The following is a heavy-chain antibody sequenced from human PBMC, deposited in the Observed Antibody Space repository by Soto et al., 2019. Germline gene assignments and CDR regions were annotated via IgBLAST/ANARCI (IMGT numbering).Heavy chain of an antibody. D-gene: IGHD3-22*01. CDR2: MNPKTGNI. J-gene: IGHJ5*02. CDR3: TREAVVAENWFDP. CDR1: GYTFVDYA. Sequence: ASVKVSCKASGYTFVDYALHWVRQAPGQGLEWVGWMNPKTGNIKSSHKFEDRVSITRDTATSTAYMELSGLRSEDTAVYFCTREAVVAENWFDPWGQGTLVTVSS. V-gene: IGHV1-3*01.